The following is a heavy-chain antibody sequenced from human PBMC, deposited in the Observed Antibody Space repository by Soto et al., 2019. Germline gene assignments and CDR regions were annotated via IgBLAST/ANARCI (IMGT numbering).Heavy chain of an antibody. V-gene: IGHV3-48*01. Sequence: GGSLRLSCAASGFTFSSYSMNWVRQAPGKGLEWVSYISSSSSTMYYADSVKGRFTISRDNAKNSLYLQMNSLGAEDTAVYYCARDKTTRLDYWGQGTLVTVSS. CDR1: GFTFSSYS. CDR2: ISSSSSTM. CDR3: ARDKTTRLDY. J-gene: IGHJ4*02.